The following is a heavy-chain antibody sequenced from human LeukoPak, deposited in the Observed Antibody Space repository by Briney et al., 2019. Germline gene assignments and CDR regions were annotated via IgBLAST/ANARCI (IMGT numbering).Heavy chain of an antibody. CDR2: LWIDGTT. D-gene: IGHD3-10*01. CDR3: ARKYGDA. CDR1: ETTVGYNY. Sequence: GGSLRLSCTISETTVGYNYLSWVRQAPGKGLECVAVLWIDGTTHYADSVKGRFSISGDNPENTVHLQMNSLRPDDTAVYYCARKYGDAWGQGTLITVSS. V-gene: IGHV3-66*02. J-gene: IGHJ5*02.